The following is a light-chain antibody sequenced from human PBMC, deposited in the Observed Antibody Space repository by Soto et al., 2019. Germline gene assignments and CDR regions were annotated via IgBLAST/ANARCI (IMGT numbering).Light chain of an antibody. CDR1: RSASSA. Sequence: DIQMTQSPSSLSASVGDRVTITCRASRSASSAVNWYQQKPGEVPKLLIYSASTLQTGVPSRFSGSGSGTDFTLTISGLQREDSATYYCQQCVTVPTFGQGTRLEI. V-gene: IGKV1-39*01. CDR3: QQCVTVPT. J-gene: IGKJ5*01. CDR2: SAS.